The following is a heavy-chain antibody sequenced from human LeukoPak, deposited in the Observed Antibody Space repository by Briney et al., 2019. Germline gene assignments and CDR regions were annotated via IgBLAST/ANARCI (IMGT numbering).Heavy chain of an antibody. J-gene: IGHJ3*02. CDR3: ARDRITIFGVVIKGNAFDI. CDR2: INPNSGGT. Sequence: ASVKVSCKASGYTFTDYYMQWVRQAPGQGLEWMGWINPNSGGTNFAQKFQGRVTMTTDTSTSTAYMELRSLRSDDTAVYYCARDRITIFGVVIKGNAFDIWGQGTMVTVSS. D-gene: IGHD3-3*01. CDR1: GYTFTDYY. V-gene: IGHV1-2*02.